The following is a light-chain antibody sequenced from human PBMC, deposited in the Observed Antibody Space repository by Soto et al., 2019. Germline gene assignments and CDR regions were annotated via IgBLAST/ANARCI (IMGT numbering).Light chain of an antibody. Sequence: EIVLTQSPATLSLSPGERATLSCMASQSVSSSYLAWYQQKPGQAPRLLIYGASSRATGIPDRFSGSGSGTDFTLTISRLEPEDFAVYYCQQYGSSSTFGQGTRLEIK. CDR1: QSVSSSY. V-gene: IGKV3-20*01. CDR3: QQYGSSST. J-gene: IGKJ5*01. CDR2: GAS.